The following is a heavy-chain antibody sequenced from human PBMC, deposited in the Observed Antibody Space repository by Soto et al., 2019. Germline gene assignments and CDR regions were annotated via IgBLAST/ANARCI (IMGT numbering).Heavy chain of an antibody. CDR2: ISAYNGNT. D-gene: IGHD4-17*01. V-gene: IGHV1-18*01. Sequence: QVQLVQSGAEVKKPGASVKVSCKASGYTFTSYGISWVRQAPGQGLEWMGWISAYNGNTNYAQKLQGRVTMTTDTSTSTAYMELRSPRSDDTAVYYCARLPTVTTYYYYYYMDVWGKGTTVTVSS. CDR1: GYTFTSYG. CDR3: ARLPTVTTYYYYYYMDV. J-gene: IGHJ6*03.